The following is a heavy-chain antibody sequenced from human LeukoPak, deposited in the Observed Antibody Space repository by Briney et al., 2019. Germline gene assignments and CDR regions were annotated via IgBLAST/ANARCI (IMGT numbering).Heavy chain of an antibody. CDR3: ARLASFELEYYFDY. V-gene: IGHV3-53*01. Sequence: PGGPLRPSSAASGITVSSNYNSCVHQPPGKGLECSSVIYSGGSTYYADSVKGRFTISRDNSKNTLYLQMNSLRAEDTAVYYCARLASFELEYYFDYWGQGALVTASS. D-gene: IGHD1-7*01. CDR2: IYSGGST. CDR1: GITVSSNY. J-gene: IGHJ4*02.